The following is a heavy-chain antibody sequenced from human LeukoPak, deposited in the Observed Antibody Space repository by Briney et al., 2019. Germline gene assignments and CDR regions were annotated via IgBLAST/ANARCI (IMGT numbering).Heavy chain of an antibody. CDR1: GGSISSGGYS. V-gene: IGHV4-30-2*01. CDR3: ARPGSPWGYFDY. Sequence: PSQTLSLTCAVSGGSISSGGYSWSWIRQPPGKGLEWIGYIYHSGSTYYNPSLKSRVTISVDRSKNQFSLKLSSVTAADTAVYYCARPGSPWGYFDYWGQGTLVTVSS. J-gene: IGHJ4*02. CDR2: IYHSGST. D-gene: IGHD3-16*01.